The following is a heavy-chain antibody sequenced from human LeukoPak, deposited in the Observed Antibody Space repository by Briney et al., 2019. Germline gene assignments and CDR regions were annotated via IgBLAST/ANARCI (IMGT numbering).Heavy chain of an antibody. Sequence: SVKVSCKASGGTFSSYAISWVRQAPGHGLEWMGGIIPIFGTANYAQKFQGRVTITTDESTSTAYMELSSLRSEDTAVYYCASHYGEGYYYYYMDVWGKGTTVTVSS. J-gene: IGHJ6*03. CDR2: IIPIFGTA. CDR1: GGTFSSYA. V-gene: IGHV1-69*05. CDR3: ASHYGEGYYYYYMDV. D-gene: IGHD4-17*01.